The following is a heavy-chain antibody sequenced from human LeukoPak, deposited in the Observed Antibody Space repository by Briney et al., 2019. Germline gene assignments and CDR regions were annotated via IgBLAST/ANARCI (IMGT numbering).Heavy chain of an antibody. CDR2: ISEDDDT. Sequence: GGSLRLSCVASGFTFADHVFHWFRQVPGKGLEWLAFISEDDDTYYADSVQGRFTISRDNSKNSLYFELQSLTTDDAALYYCVKEASDPYFFDFWGQGTLVTVSS. V-gene: IGHV3-43*02. CDR3: VKEASDPYFFDF. J-gene: IGHJ4*02. CDR1: GFTFADHV.